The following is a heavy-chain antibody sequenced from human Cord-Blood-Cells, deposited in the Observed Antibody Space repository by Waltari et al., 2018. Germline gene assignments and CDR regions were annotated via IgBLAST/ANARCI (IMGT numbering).Heavy chain of an antibody. Sequence: QLQLQESGPGLVKPSETLSLTCTVSGGSISSSSYYWGWIRQPPGKGLAWIGSIYYSGNNYYNPSLKSRVTISVDTSKNQFSLKLGSVTAADTAVYYCASPSGSYYDAFDIWGQGTMVTVSS. CDR1: GGSISSSSYY. CDR2: IYYSGNN. D-gene: IGHD1-26*01. J-gene: IGHJ3*02. CDR3: ASPSGSYYDAFDI. V-gene: IGHV4-39*01.